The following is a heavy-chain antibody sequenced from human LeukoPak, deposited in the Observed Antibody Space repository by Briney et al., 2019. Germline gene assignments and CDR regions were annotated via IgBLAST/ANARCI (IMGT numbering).Heavy chain of an antibody. J-gene: IGHJ4*02. D-gene: IGHD3-3*01. V-gene: IGHV1-18*01. CDR1: GYTFTSYG. Sequence: GASVKVSCKASGYTFTSYGISWVRQAPGQGLEWMGWINAYNGNTNYAQKLQGRVTMTTDTSTSTAYMELRSLRSDDTAVYYCARDGLILRFLEWLLPLDYWGQGTLVTVSS. CDR2: INAYNGNT. CDR3: ARDGLILRFLEWLLPLDY.